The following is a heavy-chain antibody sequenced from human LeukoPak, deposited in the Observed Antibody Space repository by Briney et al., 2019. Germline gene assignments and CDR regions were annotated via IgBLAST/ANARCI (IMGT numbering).Heavy chain of an antibody. CDR2: ISAYNGNT. Sequence: ASVKVSCKASGYTFTSYGISWVRQAPGQGREWMGWISAYNGNTNYAQKLQGRGTITTDTSTSTAYMELRSLRSDDTAVYYCARAGALLWFGDGYYYMDVWGKGTTVTISS. V-gene: IGHV1-18*01. CDR3: ARAGALLWFGDGYYYMDV. CDR1: GYTFTSYG. D-gene: IGHD3-10*01. J-gene: IGHJ6*03.